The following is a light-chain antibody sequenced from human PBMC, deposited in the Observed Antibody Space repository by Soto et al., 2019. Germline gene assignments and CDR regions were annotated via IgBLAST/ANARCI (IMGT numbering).Light chain of an antibody. CDR3: HQRQSWPRT. Sequence: EIVMTQSPVTLSVSPGERATLSCRASQSISRNLAWYQQKLGQAPRLLIYGASTRATGIAARFSGSGSGTEFTLTISSLESEDFGVYYCHQRQSWPRTFGQGTKVDIK. V-gene: IGKV3-15*01. CDR1: QSISRN. CDR2: GAS. J-gene: IGKJ1*01.